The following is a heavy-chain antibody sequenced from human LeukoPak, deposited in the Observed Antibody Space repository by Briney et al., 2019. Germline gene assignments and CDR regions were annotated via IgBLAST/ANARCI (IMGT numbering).Heavy chain of an antibody. J-gene: IGHJ4*02. Sequence: GGSLRLSCAASGFTFSNYWMSWVRQAPGKGLEWVASIKQDGSEKYCVDSVKGRFTISRDNAKTSLYLQMNSLRDEDTAVYYCAREPRVIGTTMVKATVDYWGQGTLVTVSS. CDR3: AREPRVIGTTMVKATVDY. V-gene: IGHV3-7*01. CDR1: GFTFSNYW. CDR2: IKQDGSEK. D-gene: IGHD5-18*01.